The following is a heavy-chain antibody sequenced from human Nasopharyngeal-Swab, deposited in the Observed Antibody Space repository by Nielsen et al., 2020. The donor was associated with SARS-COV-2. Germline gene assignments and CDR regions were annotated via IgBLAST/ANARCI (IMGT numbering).Heavy chain of an antibody. CDR2: INHSGST. V-gene: IGHV4-34*01. Sequence: GSLRLSCAVYGGSFSADYWGWIRQPPGRGLEWIGEINHSGSTNYNPSLKSRVTISVDPSKNQFSLRLSSVTAADTAVYYCAGGLSGIVPSPILGLGPYYYYYYMDVWGKGTTVTVSS. CDR1: GGSFSADY. D-gene: IGHD7-27*01. CDR3: AGGLSGIVPSPILGLGPYYYYYYMDV. J-gene: IGHJ6*03.